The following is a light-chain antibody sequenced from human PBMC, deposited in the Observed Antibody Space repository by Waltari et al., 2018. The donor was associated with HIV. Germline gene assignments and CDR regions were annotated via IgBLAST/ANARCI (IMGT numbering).Light chain of an antibody. CDR2: RDN. J-gene: IGLJ3*02. Sequence: SSDLTQARSVSVSPGQTASITCSGHELANQYVHWYREKAGQAPVLVIHRDNERPLGIPERISGSKSGILATLTISGVLAEDEADYFCQSAGSSGTSVMFGGGTTLTVL. CDR3: QSAGSSGTSVM. CDR1: ELANQY. V-gene: IGLV3-25*03.